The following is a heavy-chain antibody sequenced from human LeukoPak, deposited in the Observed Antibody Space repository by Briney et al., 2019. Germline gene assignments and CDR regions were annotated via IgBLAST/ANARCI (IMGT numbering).Heavy chain of an antibody. CDR2: IGQGERQM. V-gene: IGHV3-7*01. CDR1: GFAYSTTW. J-gene: IGHJ1*01. CDR3: ASSYLKH. Sequence: GGSLRLSCVASGFAYSTTWMNWVRQAPGKGLEWVANIGQGERQMNYADSVKGRFSISKDNARNSLFLQLNSLRAEDTAVYYCASSYLKHWGQGTLVTVSS.